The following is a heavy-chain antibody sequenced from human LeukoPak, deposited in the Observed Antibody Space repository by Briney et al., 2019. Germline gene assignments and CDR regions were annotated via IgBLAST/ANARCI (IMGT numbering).Heavy chain of an antibody. Sequence: SETLSLTCAVSGGSISSGTYYWSWIRQPPGKGLEWIGYIYHSGSTYYNPSLKSRVTISVYRSKNQFSLKLSSVTAADTAVYYCARGGYCSSTSCYTGVSSRYFQHWGQGTLVTVSS. J-gene: IGHJ1*01. D-gene: IGHD2-2*02. CDR1: GGSISSGTYY. CDR3: ARGGYCSSTSCYTGVSSRYFQH. V-gene: IGHV4-30-2*01. CDR2: IYHSGST.